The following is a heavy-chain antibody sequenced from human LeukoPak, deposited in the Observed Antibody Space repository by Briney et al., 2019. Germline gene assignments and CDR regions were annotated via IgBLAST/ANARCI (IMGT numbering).Heavy chain of an antibody. Sequence: GGSLRLSCAASGFTVSSNYMSWVRQAPGKGLEWVSVIYSGGSTYYADSVKGRFTISRHNSKNTLYLQMNSLRAEDTAVYYCARVDFSDLGYYYGMDVWGQGTTVTVSS. D-gene: IGHD3-9*01. CDR1: GFTVSSNY. CDR2: IYSGGST. J-gene: IGHJ6*02. V-gene: IGHV3-53*04. CDR3: ARVDFSDLGYYYGMDV.